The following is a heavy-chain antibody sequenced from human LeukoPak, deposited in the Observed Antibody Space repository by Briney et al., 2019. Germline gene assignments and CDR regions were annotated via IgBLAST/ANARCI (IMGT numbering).Heavy chain of an antibody. CDR2: INSSSYV. Sequence: GGSLRLSCAASGFTFSSYSMNWVRQAPGKGLEWVSSINSSSYVTYADSVKGRFTISRDNSKNTLYLQMNSLGPEDTAVYYCARDPSSIPHDTNYWAANWFDPWGQGTLVTVSS. J-gene: IGHJ5*02. D-gene: IGHD6-6*01. CDR3: ARDPSSIPHDTNYWAANWFDP. V-gene: IGHV3-21*01. CDR1: GFTFSSYS.